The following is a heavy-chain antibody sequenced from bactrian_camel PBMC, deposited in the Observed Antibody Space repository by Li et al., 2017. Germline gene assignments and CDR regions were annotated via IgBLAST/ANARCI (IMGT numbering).Heavy chain of an antibody. CDR3: ATDPVLYWTAAFNY. J-gene: IGHJ4*01. Sequence: QVQLVESGGGSVQTGGSLRLSCAASGFTFKNYYMNWVRQAPGKGLEWVSTIRSDGSNTYYSDSVKGRFTISRDNAKNTVSLQMNSLKSEDTALYYCATDPVLYWTAAFNYWGQGTQVTVS. D-gene: IGHD1*01. CDR1: GFTFKNYY. V-gene: IGHV3-2*01. CDR2: IRSDGSNT.